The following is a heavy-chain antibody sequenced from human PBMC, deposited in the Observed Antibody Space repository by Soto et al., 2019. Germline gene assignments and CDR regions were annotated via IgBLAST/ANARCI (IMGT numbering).Heavy chain of an antibody. CDR2: IHYSGTT. Sequence: SSETVSLTCTVSGGSMRNYFWTWIRQPPGKGLEWIGYIHYSGTTSFFPSYNPSLRSRVTISEDTSKNQFSLKLLSVTTADTAVNFCADGEASSRHLAPYYLDLWGQGTGVTLSS. CDR3: ADGEASSRHLAPYYLDL. CDR1: GGSMRNYF. J-gene: IGHJ4*02. D-gene: IGHD6-13*01. V-gene: IGHV4-59*01.